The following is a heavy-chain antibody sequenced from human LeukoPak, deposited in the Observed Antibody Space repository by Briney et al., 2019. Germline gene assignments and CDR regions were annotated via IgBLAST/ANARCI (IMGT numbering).Heavy chain of an antibody. D-gene: IGHD4-11*01. J-gene: IGHJ4*02. CDR1: GFTSDNY. Sequence: GGSLRLSCAASGFTSDNYMSWIRQAPGKGLEWVSYISSSSGYTHYADSVKGRFTIARDNTKNSLYLQMNSLRAEDTAVYYRTRGAVTQDSWDQGTLVTVSS. CDR2: ISSSSGYT. V-gene: IGHV3-11*05. CDR3: TRGAVTQDS.